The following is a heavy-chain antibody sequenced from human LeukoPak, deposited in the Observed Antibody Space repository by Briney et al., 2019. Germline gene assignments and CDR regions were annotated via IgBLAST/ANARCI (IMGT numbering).Heavy chain of an antibody. D-gene: IGHD3-16*02. CDR2: IYYSGST. Sequence: SETLSLTCTVSGGSISSYYWSWIRQPPGKGLEWIGYIYYSGSTNYNPSLKSRVTISVDTSKNQFSLKLSSVTAADTAVYYCARDKAYDYVWGSYRPGPVDYWGQGTLVTVSS. V-gene: IGHV4-59*01. CDR3: ARDKAYDYVWGSYRPGPVDY. J-gene: IGHJ4*02. CDR1: GGSISSYY.